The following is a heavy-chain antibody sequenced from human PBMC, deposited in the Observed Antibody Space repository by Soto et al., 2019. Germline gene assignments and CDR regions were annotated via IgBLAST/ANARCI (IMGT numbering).Heavy chain of an antibody. D-gene: IGHD4-4*01. J-gene: IGHJ6*03. CDR3: AKADSNYAGRFSYYYMDV. V-gene: IGHV1-18*04. CDR2: ISAYNGKT. Sequence: QVQLVQSGTEVKKPGASVKVSCKASGYTFSSYGIGWVRRAPGQGLEWMGWISAYNGKTHYSQNFQGKVTMTTDTSTSTAYMELRTLRSDDTAVYYCAKADSNYAGRFSYYYMDVWGNGTLVTVSS. CDR1: GYTFSSYG.